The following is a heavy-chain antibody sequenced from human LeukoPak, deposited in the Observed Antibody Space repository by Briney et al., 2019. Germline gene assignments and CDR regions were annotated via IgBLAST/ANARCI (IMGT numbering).Heavy chain of an antibody. CDR3: AKGSYYDSSGSFYFDY. Sequence: PGRSLRLSCAASGFTFSSYGMHWVSQAPGKGLEWVSGISGSGDNTYYADSVKGRFTISRDNSKNTLYVQVNSLGTEDTAAYYCAKGSYYDSSGSFYFDYWGQGTLVTVSS. D-gene: IGHD3-22*01. CDR2: ISGSGDNT. J-gene: IGHJ4*02. CDR1: GFTFSSYG. V-gene: IGHV3-23*01.